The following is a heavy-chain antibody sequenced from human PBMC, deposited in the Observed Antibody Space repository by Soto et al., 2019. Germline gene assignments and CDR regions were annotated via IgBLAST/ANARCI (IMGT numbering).Heavy chain of an antibody. Sequence: QVRLVQSGAEVKKPGASVKVSCKASGYTFTSYAMHWVRQAPGQRLEWMGWINAGNGNTKYSQKFQGRVTITRDTSASTAYMELSSLRSEDTAVYYCARDFSWFGELIASDYWGQGTLVTVSS. CDR3: ARDFSWFGELIASDY. CDR2: INAGNGNT. CDR1: GYTFTSYA. J-gene: IGHJ4*02. V-gene: IGHV1-3*01. D-gene: IGHD3-10*01.